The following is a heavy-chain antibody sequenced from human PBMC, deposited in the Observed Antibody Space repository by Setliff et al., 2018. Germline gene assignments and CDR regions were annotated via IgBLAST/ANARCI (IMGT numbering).Heavy chain of an antibody. V-gene: IGHV1-2*02. CDR3: ARRASSVTVTGYYFDS. Sequence: ASVKVSCKASGYNFNGYYLHWVRQAPGQGLEWLGWISPHTGNTNYAQNFQGRVTMTRDTSINTAYMELNSLRSDDTAFYYCARRASSVTVTGYYFDSWGQGTQVTVSS. CDR2: ISPHTGNT. D-gene: IGHD6-19*01. J-gene: IGHJ4*02. CDR1: GYNFNGYY.